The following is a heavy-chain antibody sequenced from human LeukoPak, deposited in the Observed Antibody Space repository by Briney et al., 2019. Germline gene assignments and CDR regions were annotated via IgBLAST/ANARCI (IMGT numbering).Heavy chain of an antibody. Sequence: ASVKVSCKASGYTFTSYDINWVRQATGQGLEWMGWMNPNTGNTGYAQSLQGRVTITTNTSISTAYMELRGLRSDDTAVYYCARSRSGYCRITSCPAFGYWGQGTLVTVSS. CDR3: ARSRSGYCRITSCPAFGY. CDR2: MNPNTGNT. CDR1: GYTFTSYD. D-gene: IGHD2-2*03. V-gene: IGHV1-8*03. J-gene: IGHJ4*02.